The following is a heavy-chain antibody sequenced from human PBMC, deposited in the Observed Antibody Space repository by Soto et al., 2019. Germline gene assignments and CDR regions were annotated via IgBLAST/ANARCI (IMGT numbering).Heavy chain of an antibody. CDR1: GGTFSSYA. CDR3: ARDTHPILRGNYYYGMDV. Sequence: ASVKVSFKASGGTFSSYAISWLRQAPGQGLEWMGGIIPIFGTANYAQKFQGRVTITADESTSTAYMELSSLRSEDTAVYYCARDTHPILRGNYYYGMDVWGQGTTVTVSS. D-gene: IGHD4-17*01. V-gene: IGHV1-69*13. J-gene: IGHJ6*02. CDR2: IIPIFGTA.